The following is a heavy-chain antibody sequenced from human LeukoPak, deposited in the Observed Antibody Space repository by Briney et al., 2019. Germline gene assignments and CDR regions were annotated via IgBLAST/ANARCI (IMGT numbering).Heavy chain of an antibody. J-gene: IGHJ3*02. CDR3: ARPLGPGAFNI. V-gene: IGHV5-51*01. CDR1: GYSFTSYW. Sequence: GESLKISCKGSGYSFTSYWVAWVRQMPGKGLEWMGIIYPRDSDTRYSPSFQGQVTISADKSISTAYLQWSSLKASDTAVYYCARPLGPGAFNIWGQGTMVTVSS. CDR2: IYPRDSDT. D-gene: IGHD3-3*02.